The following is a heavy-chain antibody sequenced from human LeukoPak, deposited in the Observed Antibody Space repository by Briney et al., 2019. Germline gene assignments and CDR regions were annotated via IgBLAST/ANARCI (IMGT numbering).Heavy chain of an antibody. V-gene: IGHV4-34*01. CDR1: GGSFSGYY. J-gene: IGHJ3*02. Sequence: SETLSLTCAVHGGSFSGYYWSWIRQPPGQGLEWIGEVNHSGTARYNPSLEGRVTISVDTSKSQSSLNVCFVTAADTAVYYCASLNPFSGRRNAFDIWGQGAMVTVSS. CDR2: VNHSGTA. CDR3: ASLNPFSGRRNAFDI. D-gene: IGHD1-26*01.